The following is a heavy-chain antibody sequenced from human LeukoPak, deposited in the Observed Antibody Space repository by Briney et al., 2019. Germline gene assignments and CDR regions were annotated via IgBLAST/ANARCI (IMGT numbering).Heavy chain of an antibody. CDR1: GFTFSTFA. D-gene: IGHD3-10*01. CDR3: AKDHAVRGVIITGFDY. J-gene: IGHJ4*02. CDR2: ISGSGGST. Sequence: PGGSLRLSCAASGFTFSTFAMSWVRQAPGKGLEWVSAISGSGGSTYYADSVKGRFTISRNNSKNTLYLQMNSLRAEDTAVYYCAKDHAVRGVIITGFDYWGQGTLVTVSS. V-gene: IGHV3-23*01.